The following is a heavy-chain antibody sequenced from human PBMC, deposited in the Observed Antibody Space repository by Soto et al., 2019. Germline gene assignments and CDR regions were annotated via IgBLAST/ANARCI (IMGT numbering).Heavy chain of an antibody. V-gene: IGHV1-18*04. D-gene: IGHD3-22*01. J-gene: IGHJ4*02. CDR3: ARWRSQSDSSEELDY. Sequence: ASVKVSCKAFGYTFNSHGISWGRQAPGQGLEWMGWIKRYNGHTKYAQNLQGRVTMTTDTSASTPYLELRRLRSDDTAVYYCARWRSQSDSSEELDYWGQGTLVTVSS. CDR2: IKRYNGHT. CDR1: GYTFNSHG.